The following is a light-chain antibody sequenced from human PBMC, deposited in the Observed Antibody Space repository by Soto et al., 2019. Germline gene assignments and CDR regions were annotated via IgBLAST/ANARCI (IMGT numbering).Light chain of an antibody. V-gene: IGLV2-14*01. J-gene: IGLJ1*01. Sequence: QSVLTQPASVSGPPGQSITISCTGTSSDVGGYNYVSWHQLHPGKAPKLMVYEVSNRPSGVSNRFSGSKSGNTASLTISGLQAEDEADYYCSSYTSSSTYVFGTGTKVTVL. CDR2: EVS. CDR3: SSYTSSSTYV. CDR1: SSDVGGYNY.